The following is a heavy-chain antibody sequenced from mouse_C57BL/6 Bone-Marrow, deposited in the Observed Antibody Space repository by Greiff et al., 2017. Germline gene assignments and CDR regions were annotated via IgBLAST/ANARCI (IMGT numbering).Heavy chain of an antibody. CDR3: ARHYDYYAMDY. CDR1: GFTFTSYG. V-gene: IGHV5-6*01. Sequence: EVKLVEPGGDLVKPGASLKLSCAASGFTFTSYGMSWVRQTPDKSLEWVATISRGGSYTYYPDSVKGRFTFSRDNAKNTLYLQMSSLKSGDTAMYYCARHYDYYAMDYWGQGTSVTVSA. J-gene: IGHJ4*01. CDR2: ISRGGSYT.